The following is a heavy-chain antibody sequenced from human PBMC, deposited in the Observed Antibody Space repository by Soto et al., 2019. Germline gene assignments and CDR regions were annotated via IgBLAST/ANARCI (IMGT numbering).Heavy chain of an antibody. D-gene: IGHD3-9*01. CDR1: GGSISSYY. J-gene: IGHJ2*01. V-gene: IGHV4-59*08. CDR2: IYYSGST. CDR3: ARHVAMYYDILTGYQNWYFDL. Sequence: QVPLQESGPGLVKPSETLSLTCTVSGGSISSYYWSWIRQPPGKGLEWIGYIYYSGSTNYNPSLKSRVTISVDTSKNQFSLKLSSVTAADTAVYYCARHVAMYYDILTGYQNWYFDLWGRGTLVTVSS.